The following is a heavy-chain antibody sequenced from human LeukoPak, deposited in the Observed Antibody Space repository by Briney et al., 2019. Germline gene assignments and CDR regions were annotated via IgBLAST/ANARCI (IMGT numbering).Heavy chain of an antibody. CDR1: GYTFAGYY. V-gene: IGHV1-2*02. J-gene: IGHJ1*01. D-gene: IGHD3-22*01. CDR2: INPNSGGT. CDR3: ARGNGSGYYYWYFQH. Sequence: ASVKVSRKASGYTFAGYYMHWVRQAPGQGLEWMGWINPNSGGTNYAQKFQGRVTMTRDTSISTAYMELSRLRSDDTAVYYCARGNGSGYYYWYFQHWGQGTLVTVSS.